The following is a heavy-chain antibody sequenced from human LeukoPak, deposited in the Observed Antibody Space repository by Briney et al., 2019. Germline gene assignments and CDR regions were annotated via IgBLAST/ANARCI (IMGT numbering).Heavy chain of an antibody. D-gene: IGHD3-10*02. CDR2: IYSGGST. Sequence: PGGSLRLSCAASGFTVGSNYMSWVRQAPGKGLEWVPVIYSGGSTYYADSVKGRFTISRDNAKNSLYLQMNSLRAEDTAVYYCAELGITMIGGVWGKGTTVTISS. J-gene: IGHJ6*04. CDR1: GFTVGSNY. CDR3: AELGITMIGGV. V-gene: IGHV3-53*01.